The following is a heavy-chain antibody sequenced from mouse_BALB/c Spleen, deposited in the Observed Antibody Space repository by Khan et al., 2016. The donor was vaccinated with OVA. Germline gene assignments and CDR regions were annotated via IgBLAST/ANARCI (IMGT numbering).Heavy chain of an antibody. D-gene: IGHD1-2*01. J-gene: IGHJ2*01. CDR1: GYSITSGYG. CDR3: ARTARIKY. Sequence: EVQLQESGPGLVKPSQSLSLTCTVTGYSITSGYGWNWIRQFPGNKLEWMGYISYSGSTYYNPSLKSRISITRDTSKNQFFLQFNSLTTEDTATYYCARTARIKYWGQGTTLTVSS. CDR2: ISYSGST. V-gene: IGHV3-2*02.